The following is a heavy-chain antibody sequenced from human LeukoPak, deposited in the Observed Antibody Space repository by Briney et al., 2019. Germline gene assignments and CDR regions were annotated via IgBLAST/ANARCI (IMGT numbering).Heavy chain of an antibody. D-gene: IGHD1-26*01. CDR2: ISYSGRT. V-gene: IGHV4-59*13. J-gene: IGHJ3*01. CDR1: GGSIGSSF. Sequence: PSETLSLTCSVSGGSIGSSFWNWIRLSPGKGLEWIGYISYSGRTNYSPSLKSRVTISIDTSKNQLSLTLSSVTAADPALYYCARDRSGTYYTFDVWGQETMVTVSA. CDR3: ARDRSGTYYTFDV.